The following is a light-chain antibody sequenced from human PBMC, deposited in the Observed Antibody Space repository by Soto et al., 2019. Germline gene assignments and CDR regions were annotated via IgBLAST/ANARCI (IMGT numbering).Light chain of an antibody. CDR2: AAS. V-gene: IGKV1-8*01. Sequence: IRMSQSPSSFSASXGYRVTLTCRARQGISRYLAWYQQNPGXAPKLGXYAASTLQSGVPSRFSGSGSGTDFTRTINSLQPEDFATYYGQQSYSAPRTFGQGTKVDIK. CDR3: QQSYSAPRT. J-gene: IGKJ1*01. CDR1: QGISRY.